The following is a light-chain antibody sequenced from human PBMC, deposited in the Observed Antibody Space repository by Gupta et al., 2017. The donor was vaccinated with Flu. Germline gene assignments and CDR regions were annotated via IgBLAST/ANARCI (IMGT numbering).Light chain of an antibody. J-gene: IGKJ1*01. Sequence: EIVLTQPPGTLSLSPGERATLTCRANETVNYDYLAWYQHKPGQAPRLLIYGASNRATGVPDRFSGSGSETEFTLTISRLDPEDFALYFCQQYGALRTFGQGTKVENK. CDR3: QQYGALRT. CDR1: ETVNYDY. V-gene: IGKV3-20*01. CDR2: GAS.